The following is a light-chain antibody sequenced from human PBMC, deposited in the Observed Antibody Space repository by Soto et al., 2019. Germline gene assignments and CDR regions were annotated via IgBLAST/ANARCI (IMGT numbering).Light chain of an antibody. CDR3: QHRSDWPPICT. Sequence: EVVLTQSPATLSLFPGESATLSSRASETISNQLAWYQQKPGQAPRLLMYDASHRVTGIPARFSGSGSGTDFTLIISSLEPPDFAVYYCQHRSDWPPICTFGQGTKVDIK. V-gene: IGKV3-11*01. CDR1: ETISNQ. J-gene: IGKJ2*02. CDR2: DAS.